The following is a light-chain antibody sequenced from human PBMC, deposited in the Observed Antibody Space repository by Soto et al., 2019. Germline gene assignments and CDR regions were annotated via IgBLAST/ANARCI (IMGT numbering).Light chain of an antibody. Sequence: QSVLTQSPSASASLGASVKLTCTLSSGHSNYVIAWHQQQPEKGPRYLMKLNSGGSHSKGDGIPDRFSGSSSGAERYLTISSLQSEDEADYYCQTWDTGIRVFGGGTKLTVL. CDR2: LNSGGSH. CDR1: SGHSNYV. V-gene: IGLV4-69*01. J-gene: IGLJ2*01. CDR3: QTWDTGIRV.